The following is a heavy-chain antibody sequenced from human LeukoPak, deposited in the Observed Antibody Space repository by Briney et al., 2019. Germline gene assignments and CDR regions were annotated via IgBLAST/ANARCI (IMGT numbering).Heavy chain of an antibody. CDR1: GFTFSSYS. V-gene: IGHV3-21*01. CDR3: ATGYCSGGSCYFSFDY. D-gene: IGHD2-15*01. J-gene: IGHJ4*02. Sequence: GGSLRLSCAASGFTFSSYSMNWVRQAPGKGLEWVSSISSGSSYIYYADSVKGRFTISRDNAKNSLYLQMNSLRAEDTDVYYCATGYCSGGSCYFSFDYWGQGTLVTVSS. CDR2: ISSGSSYI.